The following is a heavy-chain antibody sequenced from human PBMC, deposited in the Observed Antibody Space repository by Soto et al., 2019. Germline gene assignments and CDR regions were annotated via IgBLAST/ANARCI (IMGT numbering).Heavy chain of an antibody. J-gene: IGHJ6*02. V-gene: IGHV4-61*01. CDR2: IYYSGST. Sequence: PSETLSLTCTVSGGSVSSGSYYWSWIRQPPGKGLEWIGYIYYSGSTNYTPSLKSRVTISVDTSKNQFSLKLSSVTAADTAVYYCARDDYYYGMDVWGQGTTVTVSS. CDR3: ARDDYYYGMDV. CDR1: GGSVSSGSYY.